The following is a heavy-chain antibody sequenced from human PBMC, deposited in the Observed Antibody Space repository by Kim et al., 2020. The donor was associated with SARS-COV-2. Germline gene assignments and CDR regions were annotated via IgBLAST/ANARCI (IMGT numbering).Heavy chain of an antibody. CDR3: ARGEWDERIVVVIALWH. V-gene: IGHV1-3*01. CDR1: GYTFTSYA. Sequence: ASVKVSCKASGYTFTSYAMHWVRQAPGQRLEWMGWINAGNGNTKYSQKFQGRVTITRDTSASTAYMELSSLRSEDTAVYYCARGEWDERIVVVIALWHWGQGTLVTVSS. J-gene: IGHJ1*01. CDR2: INAGNGNT. D-gene: IGHD2-21*01.